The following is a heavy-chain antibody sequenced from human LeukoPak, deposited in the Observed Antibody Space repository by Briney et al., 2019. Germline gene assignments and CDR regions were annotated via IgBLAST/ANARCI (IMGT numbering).Heavy chain of an antibody. V-gene: IGHV1-8*01. CDR2: MNPNSGNT. Sequence: ASVKVSCKASGYTFTSYDINWVRRATGQGLEWMGWMNPNSGNTGSAQKFQGRVTMTRDTSISTAYMELSSLRSEDTAVYYCARGRYSGYEDYWGQGTLVTVSS. CDR1: GYTFTSYD. CDR3: ARGRYSGYEDY. D-gene: IGHD5-12*01. J-gene: IGHJ4*02.